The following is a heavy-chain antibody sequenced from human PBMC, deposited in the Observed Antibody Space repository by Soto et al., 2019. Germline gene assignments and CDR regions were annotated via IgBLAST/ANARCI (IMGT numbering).Heavy chain of an antibody. CDR3: ARDWGSSGWPN. CDR1: GNSLSSGGYY. CDR2: IYFTGTT. V-gene: IGHV4-31*03. J-gene: IGHJ4*02. Sequence: TLSLTCTVSGNSLSSGGYYWSWIRQHPGKGLEWVGYIYFTGTTLYNPSLKSRLAISVDTSKNKFSLKLTSVTAADTAVYYCARDWGSSGWPNWGQGVLVTVSS. D-gene: IGHD6-19*01.